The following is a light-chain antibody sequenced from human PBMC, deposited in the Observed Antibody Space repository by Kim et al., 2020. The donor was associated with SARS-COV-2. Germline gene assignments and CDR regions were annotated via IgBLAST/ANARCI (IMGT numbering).Light chain of an antibody. J-gene: IGLJ3*02. CDR2: RDR. V-gene: IGLV3-9*01. Sequence: SYELTQPLSVSVALGQTARITCGGNNIGSKGVHRYQQKPGQASVLVIYRDRNRPSGIPERFSGSYLVYTATLTISRAQAGDEDDYYCQVWDTSSGWVFG. CDR1: NIGSKG. CDR3: QVWDTSSGWV.